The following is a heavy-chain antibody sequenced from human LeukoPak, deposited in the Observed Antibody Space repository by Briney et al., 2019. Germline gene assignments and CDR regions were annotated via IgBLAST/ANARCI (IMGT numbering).Heavy chain of an antibody. J-gene: IGHJ5*02. CDR2: IYTSGST. V-gene: IGHV4-61*02. Sequence: SQTLSLTCTGSGGSISSGSYYWSWIRQPAGKGLEWIGRIYTSGSTNYNPSLKSRVTISVDTSKNQFSLKLSSVTAADTAVYYCARGSSGWYLNWFDPWGQGTLVTVSS. D-gene: IGHD6-19*01. CDR3: ARGSSGWYLNWFDP. CDR1: GGSISSGSYY.